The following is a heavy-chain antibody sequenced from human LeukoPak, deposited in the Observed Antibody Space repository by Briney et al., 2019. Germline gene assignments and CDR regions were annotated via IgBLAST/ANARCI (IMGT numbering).Heavy chain of an antibody. CDR3: ARRGHYYDSSGYLRPDAFDI. D-gene: IGHD3-22*01. V-gene: IGHV5-51*01. CDR1: GYSFSSYW. Sequence: GESLKISCKGSGYSFSSYWIGWVRQMPVKGLEWMGIIYPGDSDTRYSPSFQGQVTISADKSISTAYLQWNSLKASGTAMYYCARRGHYYDSSGYLRPDAFDIWGQGTMVTVSS. J-gene: IGHJ3*02. CDR2: IYPGDSDT.